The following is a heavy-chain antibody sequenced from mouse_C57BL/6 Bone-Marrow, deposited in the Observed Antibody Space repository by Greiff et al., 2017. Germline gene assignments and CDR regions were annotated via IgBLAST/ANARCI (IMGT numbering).Heavy chain of an antibody. D-gene: IGHD2-2*01. CDR1: GYTFTSYW. V-gene: IGHV1-50*01. CDR3: ASLWLRRDVADY. J-gene: IGHJ2*01. Sequence: QVQLQQPGAELVKPGASVKLSCKASGYTFTSYWMQWVKQRPGQGLEWIGEIDPSDSYTNYNQKFKGKATLTVETSSSTAYMQLSSLTSEDSAVYYCASLWLRRDVADYWGQGTTLTVSS. CDR2: IDPSDSYT.